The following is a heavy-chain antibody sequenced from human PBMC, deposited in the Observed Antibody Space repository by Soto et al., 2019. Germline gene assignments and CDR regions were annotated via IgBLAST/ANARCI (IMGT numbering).Heavy chain of an antibody. J-gene: IGHJ4*02. CDR2: IIPIFGTA. CDR3: ARHIRGLAAAI. D-gene: IGHD6-13*01. Sequence: QVQLVQTGAEVKKPGSSVKVSCKASGGTFSSYAISWVRQAPGQGLEWVGGIIPIFGTANYAEKLQGRVTITADKSTSTAYRELSSLRSEDTAVYYCARHIRGLAAAIWGQGTLVTVSS. V-gene: IGHV1-69*06. CDR1: GGTFSSYA.